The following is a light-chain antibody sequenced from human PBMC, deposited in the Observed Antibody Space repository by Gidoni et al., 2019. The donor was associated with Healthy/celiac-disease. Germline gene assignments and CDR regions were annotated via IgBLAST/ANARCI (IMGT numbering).Light chain of an antibody. CDR3: QQYSSFIT. CDR2: DAS. Sequence: GDRVTITCRASQAISSALAWYQQKLGKATKLLIDDASSLESGVPSRFSGGGSWPVFTLTISSLQPEYFTTYYCQQYSSFITFGQGTRVEIK. J-gene: IGKJ5*01. CDR1: QAISSA. V-gene: IGKV1-13*02.